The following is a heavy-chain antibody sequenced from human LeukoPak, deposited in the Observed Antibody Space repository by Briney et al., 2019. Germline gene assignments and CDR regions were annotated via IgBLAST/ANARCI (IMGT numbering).Heavy chain of an antibody. Sequence: SETLSLTCTVSGGSISTYYWSWIRQPPGKGLEWIGYIYYSGSTNYNPSLKSRVTLSVDTSKKQFSLNLSSVTAADTAVYYCARAPQYYDSSGYYYYYMDVWGKGTTVTVSS. J-gene: IGHJ6*03. CDR3: ARAPQYYDSSGYYYYYMDV. CDR1: GGSISTYY. V-gene: IGHV4-59*01. D-gene: IGHD3-22*01. CDR2: IYYSGST.